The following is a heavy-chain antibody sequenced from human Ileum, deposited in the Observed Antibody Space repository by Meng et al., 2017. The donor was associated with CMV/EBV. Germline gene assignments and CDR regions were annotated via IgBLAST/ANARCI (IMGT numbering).Heavy chain of an antibody. CDR1: AFTISSNY. D-gene: IGHD2-8*02. J-gene: IGHJ4*02. CDR3: ARGSGGTSPIDY. V-gene: IGHV3-53*01. CDR2: IYSGGNT. Sequence: GESLKISCAASAFTISSNYMSWVRQAPGKGLEWVSVIYSGGNTYYADSVKGRFTISRDNSKNTLYLQMNSLRVEDTAFYYCARGSGGTSPIDYWGQGTQVTVSS.